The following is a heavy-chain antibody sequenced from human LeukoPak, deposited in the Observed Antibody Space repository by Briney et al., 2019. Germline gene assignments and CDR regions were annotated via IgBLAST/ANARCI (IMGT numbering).Heavy chain of an antibody. CDR1: GFTVSSNY. CDR2: IYSGGST. CDR3: ARGFPGYCFDY. J-gene: IGHJ4*02. Sequence: GGSLRLSXAASGFTVSSNYMSWVRQAPGKGLEWVSVIYSGGSTYYADSVKGRFTISRDNSKNTLYLQMNSLRADDTAVYYCARGFPGYCFDYWGQGTLVTVSS. V-gene: IGHV3-53*01. D-gene: IGHD6-13*01.